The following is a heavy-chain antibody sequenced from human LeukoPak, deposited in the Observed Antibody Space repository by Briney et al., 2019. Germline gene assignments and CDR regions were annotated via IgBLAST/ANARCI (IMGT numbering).Heavy chain of an antibody. V-gene: IGHV4-34*01. J-gene: IGHJ4*02. CDR3: ARAPAATGTIDY. D-gene: IGHD6-13*01. CDR2: INHSGST. Sequence: SETLSLTCAVYGGSFSGRYWTWIRQPPGKGLEWIGEINHSGSTNYNPSLKSRVTISVDTSKKHFSLKLSSVTAADTAVYYCARAPAATGTIDYWGQGTLVTVSS. CDR1: GGSFSGRY.